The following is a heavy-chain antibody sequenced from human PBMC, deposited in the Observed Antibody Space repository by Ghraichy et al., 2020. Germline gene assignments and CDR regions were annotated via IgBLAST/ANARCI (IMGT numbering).Heavy chain of an antibody. V-gene: IGHV1-69*04. Sequence: SVKVSCKASGGTFSSYAISWVRQAPGQGLEWMGRIIPILGIANYAQKFQGRVTITADKSTSTAYMELSSLRSEDTAVYYCARTFLVDGGGYGMDVWGQGTTVTVSS. CDR3: ARTFLVDGGGYGMDV. D-gene: IGHD2/OR15-2a*01. CDR1: GGTFSSYA. CDR2: IIPILGIA. J-gene: IGHJ6*02.